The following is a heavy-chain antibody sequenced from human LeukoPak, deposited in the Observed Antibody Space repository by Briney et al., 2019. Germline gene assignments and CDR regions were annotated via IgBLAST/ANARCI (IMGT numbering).Heavy chain of an antibody. Sequence: GGSLRLSCAASGFTFSSYWMHWVRQAPGKGLVWVSRINSDGSSTSYADSVKGRFTISRDNAKNSLYLQMNSLRAEDTAVYYCARVGDAAYCSGGSCYGGGFDPWGQGTLVTVSS. CDR1: GFTFSSYW. J-gene: IGHJ5*02. V-gene: IGHV3-74*01. CDR3: ARVGDAAYCSGGSCYGGGFDP. CDR2: INSDGSST. D-gene: IGHD2-15*01.